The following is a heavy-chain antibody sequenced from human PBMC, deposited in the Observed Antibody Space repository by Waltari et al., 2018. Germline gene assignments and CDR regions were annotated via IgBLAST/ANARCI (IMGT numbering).Heavy chain of an antibody. D-gene: IGHD3-22*01. J-gene: IGHJ3*02. CDR2: RNTNSGNT. CDR3: ASADYYDSSGYRAFDI. Sequence: QVQLVQSGAEVKKPGASVKVSCKASGYTFTSNDINWFRQAPGQGLEWMGWRNTNSGNTGYAQKFQGRVTMTRNTAISTAYMELTSLRSEDTAVYYCASADYYDSSGYRAFDIWGQGTMVTVSS. CDR1: GYTFTSND. V-gene: IGHV1-8*01.